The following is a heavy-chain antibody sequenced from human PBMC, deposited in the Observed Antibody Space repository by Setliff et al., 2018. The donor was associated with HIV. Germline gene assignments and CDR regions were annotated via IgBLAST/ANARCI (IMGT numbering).Heavy chain of an antibody. V-gene: IGHV1-8*01. CDR2: MNPNSGNT. CDR1: GYDFISYD. D-gene: IGHD2-15*01. CDR3: ARGWALVGDYYFMDV. Sequence: EASVKVSCKASGYDFISYDINWVRQATGQGLEWMGWMNPNSGNTGYAQKFQGRVTVTMDTSIGTAYMELSSLRSEDTAVYYCARGWALVGDYYFMDVWGKGTTVTV. J-gene: IGHJ6*03.